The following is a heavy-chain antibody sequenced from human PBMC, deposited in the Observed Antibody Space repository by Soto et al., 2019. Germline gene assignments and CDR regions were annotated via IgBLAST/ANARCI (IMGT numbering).Heavy chain of an antibody. D-gene: IGHD5-18*01. V-gene: IGHV3-33*01. CDR2: IWYDGSNK. J-gene: IGHJ4*02. CDR3: ARHGKDTVTTYYFDC. Sequence: HPGGSLRLSCAASGFTFSSYGMHWVRQAPGKGLEWVAVIWYDGSNKYYADSVKGRLTISRDNSKNTLYLQMNSLRAEDTAVYYCARHGKDTVTTYYFDCWGQGNRVTVSS. CDR1: GFTFSSYG.